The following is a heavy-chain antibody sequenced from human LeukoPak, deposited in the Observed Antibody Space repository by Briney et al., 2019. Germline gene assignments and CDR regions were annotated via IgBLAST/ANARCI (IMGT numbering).Heavy chain of an antibody. D-gene: IGHD6-13*01. J-gene: IGHJ4*02. CDR2: IYYSGST. CDR1: GGSISSYY. CDR3: AREPPGGSLNFDY. V-gene: IGHV4-59*01. Sequence: SETLSLTCTVSGGSISSYYWSWLRQPPGKGLEWIGYIYYSGSTNYNPSLKSRVTISVDTSKNQFSLKLSSVTAADTAVYYCAREPPGGSLNFDYWGQGTLVTVSS.